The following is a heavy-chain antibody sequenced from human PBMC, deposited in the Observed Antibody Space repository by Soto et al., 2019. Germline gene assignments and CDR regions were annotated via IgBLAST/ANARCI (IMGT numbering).Heavy chain of an antibody. CDR3: AKDQAYSYGAGMMYPGLAYYYYGMDV. V-gene: IGHV3-23*01. CDR1: GFTFSSYA. D-gene: IGHD5-18*01. Sequence: PGGSLRLSCAASGFTFSSYAMSWVRQAPGKGLEWVSAISGSGGSTYYADSVKGRFTISRDNSKNTLYLQMNSLRAEDTAVYYCAKDQAYSYGAGMMYPGLAYYYYGMDVWGQGTTVTVSS. J-gene: IGHJ6*02. CDR2: ISGSGGST.